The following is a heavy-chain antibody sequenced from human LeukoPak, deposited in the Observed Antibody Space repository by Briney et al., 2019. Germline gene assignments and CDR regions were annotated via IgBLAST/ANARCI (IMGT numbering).Heavy chain of an antibody. V-gene: IGHV3-48*01. CDR2: ISSSSSTI. J-gene: IGHJ6*03. Sequence: GGSLRLSCAASGFTFSSYEMNWVRQAPGKGLEWVSYISSSSSTIYYADSVKGRFTISRDNAKNSLYLQMNSLRAEDTAVYYCARESSRGVEWNMDVWGKGTTVTVSS. D-gene: IGHD2-15*01. CDR3: ARESSRGVEWNMDV. CDR1: GFTFSSYE.